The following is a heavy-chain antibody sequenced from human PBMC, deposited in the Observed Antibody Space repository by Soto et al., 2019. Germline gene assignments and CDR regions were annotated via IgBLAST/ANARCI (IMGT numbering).Heavy chain of an antibody. CDR2: IDPSDSYT. CDR1: GYNFTSYW. CDR3: ARAYVWGSAVYYYYYGMDV. D-gene: IGHD3-16*01. Sequence: GESLKISCKDAGYNFTSYWITWVRQMPGKGLEWMGRIDPSDSYTNYSPSFQGHVTISADKSISTAYLQWSSLKASDTAMYYCARAYVWGSAVYYYYYGMDVWGQGTTVTVSS. J-gene: IGHJ6*02. V-gene: IGHV5-10-1*01.